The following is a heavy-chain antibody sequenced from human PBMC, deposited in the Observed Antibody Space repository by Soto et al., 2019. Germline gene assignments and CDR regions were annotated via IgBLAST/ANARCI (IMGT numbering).Heavy chain of an antibody. V-gene: IGHV1-24*01. CDR2: FDPEDGET. CDR1: GYTLTELS. CDR3: GTPPRPTVTPPY. Sequence: ASVKVSCKVSGYTLTELSMHWVRQAPGKGLEWMGGFDPEDGETIYAQKFQGRVTMTEDTSTDTAYMELSSLRSEDTAVYYCGTPPRPTVTPPYGGKGPLVTVPS. D-gene: IGHD4-17*01. J-gene: IGHJ4*02.